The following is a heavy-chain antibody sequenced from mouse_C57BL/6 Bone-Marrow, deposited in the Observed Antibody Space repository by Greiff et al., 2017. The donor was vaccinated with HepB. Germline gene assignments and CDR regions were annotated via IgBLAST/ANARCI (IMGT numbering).Heavy chain of an antibody. Sequence: EVQLQESGGGLVKPGGSLKLSCAASGFTFSDYGMHWVRQAPEKGLEWVAYISSGSSTIYYADTVKGRFTISRDNAKNTLFLQMTSLRSEDTAMYYCASRYSNYEDYAMDYWGQGTSVTVSS. J-gene: IGHJ4*01. CDR2: ISSGSSTI. CDR1: GFTFSDYG. V-gene: IGHV5-17*01. CDR3: ASRYSNYEDYAMDY. D-gene: IGHD2-5*01.